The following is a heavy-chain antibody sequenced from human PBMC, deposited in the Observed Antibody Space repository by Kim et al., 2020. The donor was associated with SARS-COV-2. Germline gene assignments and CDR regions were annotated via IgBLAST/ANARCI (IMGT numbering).Heavy chain of an antibody. J-gene: IGHJ6*02. CDR2: INHSGST. V-gene: IGHV4-34*01. CDR3: ARGGDIVATFSPQGKGYYYGMDV. D-gene: IGHD5-12*01. Sequence: SETLSLTCAVYGGSFSGYYWSWIRQPPGKGLEWIGEINHSGSTNYNPSLKSRVTISVDTSKNQFSLKLSSVTAADTAVYYCARGGDIVATFSPQGKGYYYGMDVWGQGTTVTVSS. CDR1: GGSFSGYY.